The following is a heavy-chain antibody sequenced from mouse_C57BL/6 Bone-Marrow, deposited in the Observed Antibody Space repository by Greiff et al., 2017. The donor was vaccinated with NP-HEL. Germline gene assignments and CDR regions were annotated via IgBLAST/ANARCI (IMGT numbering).Heavy chain of an antibody. D-gene: IGHD1-1*01. V-gene: IGHV5-16*01. CDR1: GFTFSDYY. CDR2: INYDGSST. Sequence: EVNVVESEGGLVQPGSSMKLSCTASGFTFSDYYMAWVRQVPEKGLEWVANINYDGSSTYYLDSLKSRFIISRDNAKNILYLQMSSLKSEDTATYYCARDALRGSSYGWYFDVWGTGTTVTVSS. CDR3: ARDALRGSSYGWYFDV. J-gene: IGHJ1*03.